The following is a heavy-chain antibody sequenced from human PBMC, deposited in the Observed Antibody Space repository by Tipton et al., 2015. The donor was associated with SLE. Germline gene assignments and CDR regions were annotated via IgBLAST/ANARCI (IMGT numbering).Heavy chain of an antibody. CDR1: GFTFSSYA. V-gene: IGHV3-30*04. CDR2: ISYDGSNK. Sequence: SLRLSCAASGFTFSSYAMHWVRQAPGKGLEWVAVISYDGSNKYYADSVKGRFTISRDNSKNTLYLQMNSLRAEDTAVYYCARWVSGSGWVQADPVDYWGQGTLVTVSS. D-gene: IGHD6-19*01. CDR3: ARWVSGSGWVQADPVDY. J-gene: IGHJ4*02.